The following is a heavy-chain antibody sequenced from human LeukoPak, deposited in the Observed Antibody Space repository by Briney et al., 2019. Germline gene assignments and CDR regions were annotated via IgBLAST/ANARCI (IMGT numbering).Heavy chain of an antibody. J-gene: IGHJ5*02. CDR2: IYTSGST. CDR3: ARHSRYYYGSGSPNWFDP. D-gene: IGHD3-10*01. Sequence: SETLSLTCTVSGGSISSYYWSWIRQPPGKGLGWVGYIYTSGSTNYNPSLKSRVTISVDTSKNQFSLKLSSVTAADTAVYYCARHSRYYYGSGSPNWFDPWGQGTLVTVSS. V-gene: IGHV4-4*09. CDR1: GGSISSYY.